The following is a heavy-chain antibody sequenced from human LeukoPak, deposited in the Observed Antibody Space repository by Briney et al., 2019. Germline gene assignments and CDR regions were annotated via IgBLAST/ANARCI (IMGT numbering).Heavy chain of an antibody. CDR3: AREGTGGFDY. CDR2: IKQDGSAK. CDR1: GFTFSNAW. D-gene: IGHD1-14*01. J-gene: IGHJ4*02. V-gene: IGHV3-7*01. Sequence: PGGSLRLSCAASGFTFSNAWMSWVRQAPGKGPEWVANIKQDGSAKEYVDSVRGRFTISRDNAKNSLYLQMNSLRVEDTAVYYCAREGTGGFDYWGQGTLVTVSS.